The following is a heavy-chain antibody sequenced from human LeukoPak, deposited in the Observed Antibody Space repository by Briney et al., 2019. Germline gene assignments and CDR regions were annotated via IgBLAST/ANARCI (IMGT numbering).Heavy chain of an antibody. V-gene: IGHV4-39*01. J-gene: IGHJ3*02. CDR3: ARIGGLAHDAFDI. D-gene: IGHD3-10*01. CDR2: IYYSGST. Sequence: PSETLSLTCTVSGGSISSSSYYWGWIRQPPGKGLEWIGSIYYSGSTYYNPSLKSRVTISVDTSKNQFSLKLSSVTAADTAVYYCARIGGLAHDAFDIWGQGTMVTVSS. CDR1: GGSISSSSYY.